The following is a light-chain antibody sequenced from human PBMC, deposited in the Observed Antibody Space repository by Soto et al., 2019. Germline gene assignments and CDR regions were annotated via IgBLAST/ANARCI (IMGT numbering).Light chain of an antibody. J-gene: IGKJ2*01. Sequence: DIQMTQSPSTLSASVGDRVTITCRASQSISSWLAWYQRKPGKAPKLLIYDASSLKSGVPSRFSGSGSGTELTLTIRSLQPDDFATYYCQQYNSYSVTFGQGTKLEIK. V-gene: IGKV1-5*01. CDR3: QQYNSYSVT. CDR2: DAS. CDR1: QSISSW.